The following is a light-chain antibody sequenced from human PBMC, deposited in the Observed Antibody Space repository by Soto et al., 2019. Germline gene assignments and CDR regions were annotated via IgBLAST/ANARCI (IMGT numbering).Light chain of an antibody. CDR2: ESS. Sequence: EIVLTQSPATLSLSPGERATLSCRASQSVANYLDWYQQKPGQAPRLLIYESSNRATGIAARFSGSGSGTDFTLTISSLEPEDFAVYYCQQRSNCPQTFGQGTKVDIK. V-gene: IGKV3-11*01. CDR1: QSVANY. J-gene: IGKJ1*01. CDR3: QQRSNCPQT.